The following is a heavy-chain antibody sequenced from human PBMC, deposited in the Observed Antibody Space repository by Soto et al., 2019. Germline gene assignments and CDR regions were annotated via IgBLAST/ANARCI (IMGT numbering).Heavy chain of an antibody. Sequence: QLQLQESGPGLVKPSETLSLTCTVSGGSISSSSYYWGWIRQPPGKGLEWIGSIYYSGSTYYNPSLKSRVTISVDTSKNQFSLKLSSVTAADTAVYYCARRSPKQLRSYAFDIWGQGTMVTVSS. D-gene: IGHD6-13*01. CDR2: IYYSGST. J-gene: IGHJ3*02. V-gene: IGHV4-39*01. CDR3: ARRSPKQLRSYAFDI. CDR1: GGSISSSSYY.